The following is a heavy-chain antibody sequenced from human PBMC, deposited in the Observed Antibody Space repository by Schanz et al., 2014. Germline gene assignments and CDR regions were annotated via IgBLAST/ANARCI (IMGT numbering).Heavy chain of an antibody. Sequence: EVQLLESGGGLVQPGGSLRLSCAASGFTFSSYAMSWVRQAPGKGLEWVSAISGSGGSTYYADSVKGRFTISRDNSKNTLYLQMNTLRAEDTAVYYCARGGFGEVSYFDSWGQGTLVAVSS. CDR3: ARGGFGEVSYFDS. V-gene: IGHV3-23*01. D-gene: IGHD3-10*01. J-gene: IGHJ4*02. CDR1: GFTFSSYA. CDR2: ISGSGGST.